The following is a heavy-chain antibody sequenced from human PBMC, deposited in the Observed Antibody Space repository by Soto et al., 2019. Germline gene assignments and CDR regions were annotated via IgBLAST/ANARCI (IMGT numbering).Heavy chain of an antibody. CDR3: ARDCHYYDSSGYYSGWFDP. CDR2: ISSSGSTI. CDR1: GFTFSDYY. Sequence: GGSLRLSCAASGFTFSDYYMSWIRQAPGKGLEWVSYISSSGSTIYYADSVKGRFTISRDNAKNSLYLQMNSLRAEDTAVYYCARDCHYYDSSGYYSGWFDPWGQGTLVTVSS. V-gene: IGHV3-11*01. J-gene: IGHJ5*02. D-gene: IGHD3-22*01.